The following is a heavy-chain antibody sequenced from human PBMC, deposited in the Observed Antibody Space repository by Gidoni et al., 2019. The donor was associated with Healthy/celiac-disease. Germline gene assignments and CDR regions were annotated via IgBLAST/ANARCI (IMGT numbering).Heavy chain of an antibody. CDR1: GFTFSSHA. V-gene: IGHV3-23*01. CDR2: ISGSGGST. Sequence: EVQLLESGGGLVQPGGSLRLSCEAPGFTFSSHAMSWVRQAPGKGLEWVSAISGSGGSTYYEDSVKGRFTISRDNSKNTLYLQMNSLRAEDTAVYYCAKLYSSSWYVGYWGQGTLVTVSS. CDR3: AKLYSSSWYVGY. J-gene: IGHJ4*02. D-gene: IGHD6-13*01.